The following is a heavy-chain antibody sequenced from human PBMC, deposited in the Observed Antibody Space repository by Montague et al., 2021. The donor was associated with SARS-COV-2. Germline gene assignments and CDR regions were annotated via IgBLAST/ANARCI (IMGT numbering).Heavy chain of an antibody. J-gene: IGHJ5*02. D-gene: IGHD1-7*01. CDR2: VNQSGTT. Sequence: SETLSLTCAISGGSFSNYYWSWIRQPPGKGLEWIGEVNQSGTTIYNPSVKSGVTISEGTSKNQFSLKLSSVTAVDTAVYYCARTGWYRCHGTTGNWFDPWAREPWSPSPQ. V-gene: IGHV4-34*01. CDR1: GGSFSNYY. CDR3: ARTGWYRCHGTTGNWFDP.